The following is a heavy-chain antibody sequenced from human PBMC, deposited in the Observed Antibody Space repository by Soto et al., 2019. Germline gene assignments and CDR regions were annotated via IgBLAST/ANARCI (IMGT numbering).Heavy chain of an antibody. CDR1: GFSFNNYA. J-gene: IGHJ4*02. CDR3: AKESLPEHYGDTLFDY. V-gene: IGHV3-23*01. CDR2: FSAGGRA. Sequence: EVQLLESGGALVRPGGSLRLSCAASGFSFNNYALSWFRQAPGKGLEWVSTFSAGGRAYYAASMQGRFTIARDSSQDTVHLQISDLRPEDTAVYYCAKESLPEHYGDTLFDYWGQGTRVTVSS. D-gene: IGHD4-17*01.